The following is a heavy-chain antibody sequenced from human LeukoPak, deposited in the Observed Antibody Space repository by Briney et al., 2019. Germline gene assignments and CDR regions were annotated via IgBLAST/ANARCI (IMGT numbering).Heavy chain of an antibody. Sequence: ASVKVSCKASGYTFSSYGINWVRQALGQGLEWMGWISVINNANTRYAQNFQGRLTMTTDTSTTTAYMELRSLRSDDTAVYYCSREFPFCGADCFSGVFDIWGQGTMVTVS. CDR3: SREFPFCGADCFSGVFDI. CDR2: ISVINNANT. CDR1: GYTFSSYG. J-gene: IGHJ3*02. V-gene: IGHV1-18*01. D-gene: IGHD2-21*02.